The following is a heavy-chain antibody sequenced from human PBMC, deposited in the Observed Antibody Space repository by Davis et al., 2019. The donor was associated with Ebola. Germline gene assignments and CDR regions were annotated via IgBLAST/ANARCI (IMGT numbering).Heavy chain of an antibody. CDR2: ISYDGSNK. V-gene: IGHV3-30*03. CDR3: VRGFSYYGSGSYYSDAFDI. D-gene: IGHD3-10*01. Sequence: PGGSLRLSCAASGFTFSSYGMHWVRQAPGKGLEWVAVISYDGSNKYYADSVKGRFTISRDNSKNTLYLQMNSLIAEDTAVYYCVRGFSYYGSGSYYSDAFDIWGQGTMVTVSS. J-gene: IGHJ3*02. CDR1: GFTFSSYG.